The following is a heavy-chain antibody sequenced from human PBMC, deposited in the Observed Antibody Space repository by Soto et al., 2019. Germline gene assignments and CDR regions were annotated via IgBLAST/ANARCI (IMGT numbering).Heavy chain of an antibody. CDR3: AGLDPKYSGYGITYYFDY. D-gene: IGHD5-12*01. J-gene: IGHJ4*02. CDR2: IYYSGST. Sequence: SETLSLTCTVSGGSISSYYWSWIRQPPGKGLEWIGYIYYSGSTNYNPSLKSRVTISVDTSKNQFSLKLSSVTAADTAVYYCAGLDPKYSGYGITYYFDYWGQGTLVTVSS. V-gene: IGHV4-59*01. CDR1: GGSISSYY.